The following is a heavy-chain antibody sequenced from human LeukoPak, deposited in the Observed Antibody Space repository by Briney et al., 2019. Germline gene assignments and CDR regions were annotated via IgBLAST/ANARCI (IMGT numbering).Heavy chain of an antibody. CDR2: VFYTGST. D-gene: IGHD6-13*01. V-gene: IGHV4-39*01. CDR3: ARRLGSSADGILKYYFDY. Sequence: PSETLSLTCPFPGASIISSNYYWGWFRQPPGKGLEWIASVFYTGSTRHNPSLKSRVTISVDTSKNEFSLNLSSVTAEDTAVYYCARRLGSSADGILKYYFDYWGQGTLVTVSS. J-gene: IGHJ4*02. CDR1: GASIISSNYY.